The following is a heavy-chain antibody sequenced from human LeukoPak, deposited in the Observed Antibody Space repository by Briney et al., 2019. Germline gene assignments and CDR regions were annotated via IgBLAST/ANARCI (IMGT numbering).Heavy chain of an antibody. V-gene: IGHV4-34*01. J-gene: IGHJ3*02. Sequence: SETLSLTCAVYGGSFSGYYWSWIRQPPGKGLEWIGEINHSGSTNYNPSLKSRVTISVDTSKNQFSLKLSSVTAADTAVYYCARHAAVADAFDIWGQGTMVTVSS. CDR3: ARHAAVADAFDI. CDR1: GGSFSGYY. D-gene: IGHD6-19*01. CDR2: INHSGST.